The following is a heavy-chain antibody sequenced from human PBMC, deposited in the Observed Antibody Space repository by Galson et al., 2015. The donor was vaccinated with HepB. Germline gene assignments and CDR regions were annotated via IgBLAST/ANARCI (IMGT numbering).Heavy chain of an antibody. CDR1: GFTFSSYW. V-gene: IGHV3-74*01. Sequence: SLRLSCAASGFTFSSYWMHWVRQAPGKGLVWVSRINGDGSSTSYADSVKGRLTIPRDNAKNTLYLQMNSLRAEDTAVYYCARDASLAAPDYWGQGTLVAVSS. CDR3: ARDASLAAPDY. D-gene: IGHD6-6*01. CDR2: INGDGSST. J-gene: IGHJ4*02.